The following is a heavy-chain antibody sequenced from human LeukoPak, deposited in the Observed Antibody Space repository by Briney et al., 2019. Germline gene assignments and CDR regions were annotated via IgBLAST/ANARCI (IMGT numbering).Heavy chain of an antibody. CDR2: IGTSGNDL. J-gene: IGHJ4*02. V-gene: IGHV3-11*01. Sequence: GGSLRLSCTASGFTFGDYYMTWIRQAPGKGLEWISYIGTSGNDLYYADSVKGRFTTSRDNAKNSLYLQMNSLRAEDTALYYCAKDGGNYYNRKYYFDYWGQGTLVTVSS. CDR3: AKDGGNYYNRKYYFDY. D-gene: IGHD3-22*01. CDR1: GFTFGDYY.